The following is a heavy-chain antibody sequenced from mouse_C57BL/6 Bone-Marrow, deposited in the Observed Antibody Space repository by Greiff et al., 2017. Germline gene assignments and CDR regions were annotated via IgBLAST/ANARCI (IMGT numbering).Heavy chain of an antibody. D-gene: IGHD2-4*01. CDR1: GFTFSSYA. V-gene: IGHV5-4*01. Sequence: DVKLVESGGGLVKPGGSLKLSCAASGFTFSSYALSWVRQTPETKLEWVATISDGGSYTYYPDNVKGRFTISRDNDKNNLYLQMSQLKSEDTAMYYCARDDDYYVDYWGQGTTLTVSS. CDR2: ISDGGSYT. J-gene: IGHJ2*01. CDR3: ARDDDYYVDY.